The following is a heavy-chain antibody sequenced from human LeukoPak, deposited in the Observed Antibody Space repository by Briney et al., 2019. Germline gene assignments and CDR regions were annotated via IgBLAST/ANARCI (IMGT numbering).Heavy chain of an antibody. V-gene: IGHV4-59*01. CDR2: SYYSGST. J-gene: IGHJ4*02. Sequence: AETLSLTCTASGGTISSYYWSWIRQPPGKGLEWVGYSYYSGSTNYCPSLKSRLTISRVTYKNQFALKLNSVTAADAAVYCCARGGLSSGWYGWGQGTLVTVPS. CDR3: ARGGLSSGWYG. CDR1: GGTISSYY. D-gene: IGHD6-19*01.